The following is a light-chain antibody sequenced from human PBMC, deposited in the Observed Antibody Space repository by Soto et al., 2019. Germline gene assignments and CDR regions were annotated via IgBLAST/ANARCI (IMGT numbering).Light chain of an antibody. CDR3: CSYTSISPVV. J-gene: IGLJ2*01. V-gene: IGLV2-14*01. CDR1: SSDVGGYNY. CDR2: EVN. Sequence: QSALTQPASVSESPGQSITISCTGTSSDVGGYNYVSWYQQHPGKAPKLMIYEVNNRPSGVSNRFSSSKSGNTASLTISGLQAENEADYYCCSYTSISPVVFGGGTKLTAL.